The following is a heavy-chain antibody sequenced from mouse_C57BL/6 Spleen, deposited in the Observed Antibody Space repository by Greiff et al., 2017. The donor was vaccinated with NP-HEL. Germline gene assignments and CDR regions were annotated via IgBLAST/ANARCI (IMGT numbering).Heavy chain of an antibody. J-gene: IGHJ1*03. Sequence: DVHLVESGEGLVKPGGSLKLSCAASGFTFSSYAMSWVRQTPEKRLEWVAYISSGGDYIYYADTVKGRFTISRDNARNTLYLQMSSLKSEDTAMYYCTRVSMIKRYFDVWGTGTTVTVSS. CDR2: ISSGGDYI. CDR1: GFTFSSYA. CDR3: TRVSMIKRYFDV. D-gene: IGHD2-4*01. V-gene: IGHV5-9-1*02.